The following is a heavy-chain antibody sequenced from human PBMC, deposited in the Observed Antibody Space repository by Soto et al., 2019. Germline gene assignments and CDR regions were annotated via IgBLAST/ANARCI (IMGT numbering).Heavy chain of an antibody. Sequence: GGSLRLSCAASGFTFSDYYMSWIRQAPGKGLECVSYISSSGSTIYYADSVKGRFTISRDNAKNSLYLQMNSLRAEDTAVYYCARVHPEWSRTHYYYYYYMDVWGKGTTVTVSS. V-gene: IGHV3-11*01. CDR1: GFTFSDYY. CDR2: ISSSGSTI. D-gene: IGHD3-3*01. J-gene: IGHJ6*03. CDR3: ARVHPEWSRTHYYYYYYMDV.